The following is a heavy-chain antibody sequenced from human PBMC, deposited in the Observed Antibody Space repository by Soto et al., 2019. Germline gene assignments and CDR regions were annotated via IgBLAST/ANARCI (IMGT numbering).Heavy chain of an antibody. J-gene: IGHJ4*02. CDR3: ARSPRSSPDFDF. Sequence: SFGGRRMIKLPGKGLEWMGIIYPGDHETRYSPSFHGKVTISADKSINTAYLQWNSLEASDTAFYFCARSPRSSPDFDFLGKGALVTV. CDR2: IYPGDHET. D-gene: IGHD6-13*01. CDR1: SFG. V-gene: IGHV5-51*01.